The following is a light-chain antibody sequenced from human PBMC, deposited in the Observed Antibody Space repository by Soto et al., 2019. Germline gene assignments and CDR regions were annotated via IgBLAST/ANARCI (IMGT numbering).Light chain of an antibody. Sequence: IQMTQSPSSLSASVGDRVTITCRASQGIRNDLDWFQQKPGKAPKRLIYAASSLQSGVPSRFSGSGSGTEFTLTISSLQPEDFATYYCLQHNRYPLTFGGGTKVDIK. CDR1: QGIRND. J-gene: IGKJ4*01. CDR2: AAS. V-gene: IGKV1-17*01. CDR3: LQHNRYPLT.